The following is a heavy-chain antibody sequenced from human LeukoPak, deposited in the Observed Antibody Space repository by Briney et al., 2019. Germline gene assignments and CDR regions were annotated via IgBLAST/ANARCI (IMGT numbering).Heavy chain of an antibody. J-gene: IGHJ6*02. CDR3: ARDLNV. CDR2: INSDGSST. CDR1: GFTFSSYW. Sequence: GGSLRLSCAASGFTFSSYWMHWVRQAPGKGLVWVSGINSDGSSTTYADSVKGRFTISRDNAKNTLYLQMNSLRAEDTAVYYCARDLNVWGQGSTVSVSS. V-gene: IGHV3-74*01.